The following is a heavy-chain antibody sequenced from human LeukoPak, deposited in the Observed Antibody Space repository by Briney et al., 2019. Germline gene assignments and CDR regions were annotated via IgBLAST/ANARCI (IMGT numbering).Heavy chain of an antibody. CDR3: ARGSATDAFDI. D-gene: IGHD2-15*01. CDR1: GGSITNYY. CDR2: IYTSGST. V-gene: IGHV4-4*07. J-gene: IGHJ3*02. Sequence: PSETLSLTCTVSGGSITNYYWGWIRQPAGKGLEWIGRIYTSGSTNYNPSLKSRVTMSVDTSRNQFSLKLSSVTAADTAVYFCARGSATDAFDIWGQGTMVTVPS.